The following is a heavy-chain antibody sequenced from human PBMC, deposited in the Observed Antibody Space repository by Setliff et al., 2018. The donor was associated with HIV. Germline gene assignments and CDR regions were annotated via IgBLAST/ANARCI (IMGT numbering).Heavy chain of an antibody. V-gene: IGHV4-39*07. J-gene: IGHJ4*02. Sequence: SETLSLTCTFSGASISSTLYYWAWIRQPPGKRLEWIGSIYYSGSTYYNPSLKSRLTMSVDTSKNQFSLNLSSVTATDTAVYYCASGRGAKAGYDYFGSWGQGTLVTVSS. CDR3: ASGRGAKAGYDYFGS. CDR1: GASISSTLYY. D-gene: IGHD5-12*01. CDR2: IYYSGST.